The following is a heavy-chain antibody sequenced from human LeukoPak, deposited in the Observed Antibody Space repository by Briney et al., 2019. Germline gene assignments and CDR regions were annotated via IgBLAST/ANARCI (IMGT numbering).Heavy chain of an antibody. D-gene: IGHD4-17*01. J-gene: IGHJ4*02. CDR3: ARGGDYRFDY. CDR2: IYDSGST. V-gene: IGHV4-39*07. Sequence: SETLSLTCTVSGGSIRSSYYYWGWIRQPPGKGLEWIGSIYDSGSTNYNPSLKSRVTLSVDKSKNQLSLRLTSVTAADTAVYYCARGGDYRFDYWGQGTLVTVSS. CDR1: GGSIRSSYYY.